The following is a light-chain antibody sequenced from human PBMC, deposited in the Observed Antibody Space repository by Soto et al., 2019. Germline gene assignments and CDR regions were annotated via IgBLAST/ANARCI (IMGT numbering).Light chain of an antibody. Sequence: QSALTEPACVSGSPGQSITISCTETRSDVGSYNLVSWYQQHPGKAPKLMIYEVSKRPSGVSNRFSGSKAGNTASLTISGLHAEDEADYYCCSHAGSSTYVAFGGGTQLTVL. V-gene: IGLV2-23*02. CDR3: CSHAGSSTYVA. CDR2: EVS. J-gene: IGLJ2*01. CDR1: RSDVGSYNL.